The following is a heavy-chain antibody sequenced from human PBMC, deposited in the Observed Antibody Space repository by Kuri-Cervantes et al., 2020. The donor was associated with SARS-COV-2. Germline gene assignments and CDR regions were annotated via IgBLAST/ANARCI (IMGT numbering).Heavy chain of an antibody. CDR2: IKQDGSEK. J-gene: IGHJ4*02. D-gene: IGHD3-22*01. CDR3: ARGGPGYDSSGYYSGVDY. CDR1: GFTFSSYW. V-gene: IGHV3-7*01. Sequence: GGSLRLSCAASGFTFSSYWMSWVRQAPGKGLEWVANIKQDGSEKYYVDSVKGRFTISRDNAKNSPYLQMNSLRAEDTAVYYCARGGPGYDSSGYYSGVDYWGQGTLVTVSS.